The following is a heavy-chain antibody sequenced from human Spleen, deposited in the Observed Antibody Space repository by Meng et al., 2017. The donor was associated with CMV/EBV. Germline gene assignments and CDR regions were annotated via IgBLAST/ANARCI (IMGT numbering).Heavy chain of an antibody. V-gene: IGHV3-30*19. CDR1: DFAFSSYG. CDR3: ARVPIAARHMFDY. Sequence: CAASDFAFSSYGMHWVRQAPGKGLEWVAVISYDGSNKYYADSVKGRFTISRDNSKNTLYLQMNSLRAEDTAVYYCARVPIAARHMFDYWGQGTLVTVSS. D-gene: IGHD6-6*01. CDR2: ISYDGSNK. J-gene: IGHJ4*02.